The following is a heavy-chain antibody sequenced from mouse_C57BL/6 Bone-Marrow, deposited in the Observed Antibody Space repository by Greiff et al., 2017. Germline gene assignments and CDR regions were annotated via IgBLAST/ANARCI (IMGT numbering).Heavy chain of an antibody. CDR2: IWGVGST. J-gene: IGHJ2*01. CDR1: GFSLTSYG. Sequence: QVQLKESGPGLVAPSQSLSITCTVSGFSLTSYGVDWVRQSPGKGLEWLGVIWGVGSTNYNSALKSRLSISKDNSKSQVFLKMNSLQTDDTAMYYCASDPYDGYRLGDYWGQGTTLTVSS. CDR3: ASDPYDGYRLGDY. V-gene: IGHV2-6*01. D-gene: IGHD2-3*01.